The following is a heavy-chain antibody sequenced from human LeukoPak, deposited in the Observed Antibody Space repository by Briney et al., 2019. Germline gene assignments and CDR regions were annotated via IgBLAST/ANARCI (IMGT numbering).Heavy chain of an antibody. Sequence: SETLSLTCTVSGGSISSYYWSWIRQPAGKGLEWIGRIYTSGSANYNPSLKSRVTMSVDTSKNQFSLKLGSVTAADTAVYYCARDQHYYDSSGSADAFDIWGQGTMVTVSS. D-gene: IGHD3-22*01. CDR1: GGSISSYY. J-gene: IGHJ3*02. CDR2: IYTSGSA. V-gene: IGHV4-4*07. CDR3: ARDQHYYDSSGSADAFDI.